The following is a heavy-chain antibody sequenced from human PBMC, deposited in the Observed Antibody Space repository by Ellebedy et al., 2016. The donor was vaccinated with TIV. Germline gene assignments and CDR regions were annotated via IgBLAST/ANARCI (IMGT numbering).Heavy chain of an antibody. J-gene: IGHJ4*02. CDR3: ARSLVATIPSFIYYFDY. CDR2: INPSGGST. V-gene: IGHV1-46*04. Sequence: AASVKVSCKASGYTFSNYFVHWVRQAPGQGLEWMGIINPSGGSTSYAQKLQGRVTMTRDTSTSTVYMELSSLRSEDTAVYYCARSLVATIPSFIYYFDYWGQGTLVTVSS. CDR1: GYTFSNYF. D-gene: IGHD5-12*01.